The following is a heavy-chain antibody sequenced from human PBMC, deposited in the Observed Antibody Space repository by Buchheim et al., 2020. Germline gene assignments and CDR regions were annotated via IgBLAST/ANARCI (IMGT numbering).Heavy chain of an antibody. J-gene: IGHJ4*02. Sequence: QVQLVESGGGVVQPGRSLRLSCAASGFTFSSYAMHWVRQAPGKGLEWVAVISYDGSNKYYADSVKGRFTTSRDNSKNTLYLQMNSLRAEDTAVYYCARARDIVVVVAAPDYWGQGTL. V-gene: IGHV3-30-3*01. CDR3: ARARDIVVVVAAPDY. D-gene: IGHD2-15*01. CDR2: ISYDGSNK. CDR1: GFTFSSYA.